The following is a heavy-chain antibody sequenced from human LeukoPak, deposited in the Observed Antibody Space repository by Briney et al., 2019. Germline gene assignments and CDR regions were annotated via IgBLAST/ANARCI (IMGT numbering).Heavy chain of an antibody. J-gene: IGHJ4*02. CDR2: IYSGGST. CDR1: GSTVSSNY. V-gene: IGHV3-66*01. Sequence: PGGSLRLSCAASGSTVSSNYMSWVRQAPGKGLEWVSVIYSGGSTYYADSVKGRFTISRDNSKNTLYLQMNSLRAEDTAVYYCARDPPLNYYDSSGYRSGGQGTLVTVSS. CDR3: ARDPPLNYYDSSGYRS. D-gene: IGHD3-22*01.